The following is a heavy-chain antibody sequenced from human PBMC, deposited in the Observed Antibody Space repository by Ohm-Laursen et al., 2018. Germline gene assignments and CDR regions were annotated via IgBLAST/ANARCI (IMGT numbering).Heavy chain of an antibody. CDR1: GFTFSTYW. V-gene: IGHV3-23*01. D-gene: IGHD4-17*01. CDR3: ARSDYGDYGAWFSDS. Sequence: GSLRLSCSASGFTFSTYWMTWVRQAPGKGLEWVSSLSGPADKTYYADSVKGRFAISRDNSKNTLYLQMNSLRAEDTAVYYCARSDYGDYGAWFSDSWGQGTLVTVSS. J-gene: IGHJ4*02. CDR2: LSGPADKT.